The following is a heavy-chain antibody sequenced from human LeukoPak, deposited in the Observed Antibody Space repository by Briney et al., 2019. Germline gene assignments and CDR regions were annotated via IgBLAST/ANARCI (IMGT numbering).Heavy chain of an antibody. Sequence: GGSLRLSCAASGFTFSSYGMNRVRQAPGKGLEWVSSISSSSSYIYYADSVKGRFTISRDNAKNSLYLQMNSLRAEDTAVYYCARDQRGYSGYEIDYWGQGTLVTVSS. D-gene: IGHD5-12*01. CDR3: ARDQRGYSGYEIDY. CDR2: ISSSSSYI. J-gene: IGHJ4*02. CDR1: GFTFSSYG. V-gene: IGHV3-21*01.